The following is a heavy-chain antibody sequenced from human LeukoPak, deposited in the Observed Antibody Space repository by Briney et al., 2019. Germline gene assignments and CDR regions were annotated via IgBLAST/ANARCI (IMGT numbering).Heavy chain of an antibody. J-gene: IGHJ4*02. CDR1: EYTFTSYD. V-gene: IGHV1-8*01. Sequence: AASVKVSCKASEYTFTSYDINWVRQATGQGLEWMGWMNPNSGNTDYAQTLQGRVTMTRNTSISTAYMELSSLTFEDTAVYYCARGRHPGPTWISEYWGQGTLVTVSS. D-gene: IGHD5-12*01. CDR2: MNPNSGNT. CDR3: ARGRHPGPTWISEY.